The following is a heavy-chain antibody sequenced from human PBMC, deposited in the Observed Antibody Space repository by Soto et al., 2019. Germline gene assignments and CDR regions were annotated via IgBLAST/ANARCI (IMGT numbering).Heavy chain of an antibody. CDR3: AASHGDYNYLHY. CDR1: EFIFNNYA. V-gene: IGHV3-9*01. CDR2: ISWNNERT. Sequence: EVRLVVSGGGLVQPGRSLRLSCAASEFIFNNYAMHWVRQAPGAGLEWVSFISWNNERTAYADSVKGRFTISRDNAKNSLFLQMNSLITEDTAFYYCAASHGDYNYLHYWGQGTPVTVSS. D-gene: IGHD4-17*01. J-gene: IGHJ4*02.